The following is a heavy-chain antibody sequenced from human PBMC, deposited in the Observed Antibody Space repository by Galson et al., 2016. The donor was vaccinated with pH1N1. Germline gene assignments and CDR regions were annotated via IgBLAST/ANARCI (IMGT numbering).Heavy chain of an antibody. CDR1: GYMFSTYG. Sequence: SVKVSCKASGYMFSTYGINWVRKAPGQGPEWMGRMSRYNGNTIYAQKFQARISMTIDKSTSTVYMDLGSLRFDHTAVYYCAKGTLPGYYDYWGQGTLVTVSS. CDR3: AKGTLPGYYDY. CDR2: MSRYNGNT. V-gene: IGHV1-18*01. J-gene: IGHJ4*02. D-gene: IGHD3-22*01.